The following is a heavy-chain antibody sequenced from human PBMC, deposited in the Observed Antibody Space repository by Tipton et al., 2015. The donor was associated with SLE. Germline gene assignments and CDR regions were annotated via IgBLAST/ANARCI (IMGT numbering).Heavy chain of an antibody. CDR1: GFTFSSYG. J-gene: IGHJ3*02. D-gene: IGHD3-9*01. CDR3: ARVRNFDTSTGSPLGAFDI. Sequence: SLRLSCAASGFTFSSYGMSWVRQAPGKGLEWVSVIYSGGSTYYADSVKGRFTISRDNSKNTLYLQMNSLRAEDTAVYYCARVRNFDTSTGSPLGAFDIWGQGTMVTVSS. V-gene: IGHV3-23*03. CDR2: IYSGGST.